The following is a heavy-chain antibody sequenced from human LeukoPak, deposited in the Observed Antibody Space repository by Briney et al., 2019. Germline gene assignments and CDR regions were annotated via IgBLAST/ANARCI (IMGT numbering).Heavy chain of an antibody. CDR1: GFTFRNYW. D-gene: IGHD6-6*01. Sequence: GGSLRLSCTASGFTFRNYWMSWVRQAPGKGLECVAYIKEDGSDKNYVDSVKGRFTISRDNAKSSLYLQMNSLRVEDTYYRVRGTRSNSFWGQGTQVTVSS. CDR2: IKEDGSDK. CDR3: VRGTRSNSF. J-gene: IGHJ4*02. V-gene: IGHV3-7*01.